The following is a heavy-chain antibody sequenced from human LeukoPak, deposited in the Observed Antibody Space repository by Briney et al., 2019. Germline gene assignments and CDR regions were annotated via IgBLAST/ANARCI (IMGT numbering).Heavy chain of an antibody. CDR1: GGSISSGSYY. J-gene: IGHJ6*03. CDR2: IYTSGST. CDR3: ARSCSSTSCYRGLYYYYYMDV. D-gene: IGHD2-2*02. Sequence: PSQTLSLTCTVSGGSISSGSYYWRWLRQPAGKGLEWIGRIYTSGSTNYNPSLKSRVTISVDTSKNPFSLKLSSVTAADTAVYYCARSCSSTSCYRGLYYYYYMDVWGKGTTVTVSS. V-gene: IGHV4-61*02.